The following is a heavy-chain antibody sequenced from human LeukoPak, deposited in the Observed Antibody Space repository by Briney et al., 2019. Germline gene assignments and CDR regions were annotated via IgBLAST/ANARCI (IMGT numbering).Heavy chain of an antibody. CDR3: AISWGGALDY. CDR1: GFTFSKYW. D-gene: IGHD6-13*01. J-gene: IGHJ4*02. V-gene: IGHV3-7*03. CDR2: IKKDGSEK. Sequence: GGSLRLSCVASGFTFSKYWMSWVRQAPGKGLEWVANIKKDGSEKDYVDPVKGRFTISRDNAKNSLYLQINSLRAEDTAVYYCAISWGGALDYWGQGIPVTVSS.